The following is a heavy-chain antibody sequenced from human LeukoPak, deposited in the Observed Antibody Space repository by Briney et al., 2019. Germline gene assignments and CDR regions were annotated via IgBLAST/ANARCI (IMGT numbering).Heavy chain of an antibody. J-gene: IGHJ6*03. CDR2: IYYSGST. V-gene: IGHV4-59*01. D-gene: IGHD5-18*01. CDR1: GGSISSCY. CDR3: ARGVDTPMGNYHYYYMDV. Sequence: PSETLSLTCTVSGGSISSCYWSWIRQPPGKGLEWIGYIYYSGSTNYNPSLKSRVTISVDTSKNQFSLKLSSVTAADTAVYYCARGVDTPMGNYHYYYMDVWGKGTTVTVSS.